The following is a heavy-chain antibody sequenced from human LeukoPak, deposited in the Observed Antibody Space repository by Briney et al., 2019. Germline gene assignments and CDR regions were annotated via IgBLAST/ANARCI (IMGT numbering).Heavy chain of an antibody. D-gene: IGHD1-1*01. CDR1: GYSFSTYG. Sequence: GASVKVSCKTSGYSFSTYGISWVRQAPGQGLEWMGWISAYNGNTNYAQKIQGRVTMTTDGSTSTAYMDLRNLTSDDTAVYYCARAYNWGYDYWGQGTLVTVSS. J-gene: IGHJ4*02. CDR3: ARAYNWGYDY. V-gene: IGHV1-18*01. CDR2: ISAYNGNT.